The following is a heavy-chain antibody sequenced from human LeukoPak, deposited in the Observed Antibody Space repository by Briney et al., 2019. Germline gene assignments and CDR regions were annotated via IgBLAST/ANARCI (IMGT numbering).Heavy chain of an antibody. J-gene: IGHJ4*02. CDR3: AKGGYGY. Sequence: GGSLRLSCVASGFTFSNSWMTWVRQAPGKGLEWVVIIKQDGSAKYYVDSVKGRFTVSRDNAKNSLYLQMNGLRADDTAVYYCAKGGYGYWGQGTLVTVSS. V-gene: IGHV3-7*01. CDR2: IKQDGSAK. D-gene: IGHD5-12*01. CDR1: GFTFSNSW.